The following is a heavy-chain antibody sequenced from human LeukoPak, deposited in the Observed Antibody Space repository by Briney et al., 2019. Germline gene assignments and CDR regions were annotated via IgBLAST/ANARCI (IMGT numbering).Heavy chain of an antibody. V-gene: IGHV1-58*01. J-gene: IGHJ6*03. CDR2: IVVGSGNT. CDR3: AADHFWRGFDYYYMDV. CDR1: GFTFTSAT. D-gene: IGHD3-3*02. Sequence: GASVKVSCKASGFTFTSATVRWVRHARGQRHEWVGWIVVGSGNTNYAQKSQKRVTITRDMSTSTAYMELSSLRSEDTAVYYCAADHFWRGFDYYYMDVWGKGTTVTVSS.